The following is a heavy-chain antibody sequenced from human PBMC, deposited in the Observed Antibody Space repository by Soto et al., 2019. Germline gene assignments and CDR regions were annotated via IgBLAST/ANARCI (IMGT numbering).Heavy chain of an antibody. V-gene: IGHV3-23*01. CDR1: RFTFSTYG. CDR3: AKSVMIRGGGWFDP. Sequence: EVQLLESGGGLVQPGGSLRLSCAASRFTFSTYGMSWVRQAPGKGLEWVSDISGSGGNTYYADSVKGRFTISRDNSKNTLYLQMNSLRAEDTAVYYCAKSVMIRGGGWFDPLGQGTLVTVSS. D-gene: IGHD3-10*01. J-gene: IGHJ5*02. CDR2: ISGSGGNT.